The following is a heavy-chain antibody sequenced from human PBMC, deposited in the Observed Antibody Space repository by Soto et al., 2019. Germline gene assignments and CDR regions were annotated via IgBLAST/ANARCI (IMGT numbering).Heavy chain of an antibody. CDR3: ARWVGGSMSDNSGKYDS. D-gene: IGHD3-22*01. J-gene: IGHJ5*01. CDR2: VSYDGSKK. CDR1: GFTFSRNG. Sequence: QVQLVESGGGVVQPGTSLRLTCAGSGFTFSRNGMHWVRQAPGKGLEWVALVSYDGSKKYYVDSVKGRFTISRDNCENTLYLQMNSLRAEDTAVYYCARWVGGSMSDNSGKYDSWGQGTLVTVSS. V-gene: IGHV3-30*03.